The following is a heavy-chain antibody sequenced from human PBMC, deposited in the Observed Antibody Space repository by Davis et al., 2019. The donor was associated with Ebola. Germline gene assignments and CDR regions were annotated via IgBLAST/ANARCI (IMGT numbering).Heavy chain of an antibody. J-gene: IGHJ6*02. V-gene: IGHV3-21*04. CDR1: GFTFSSYA. CDR2: ISSSSSYI. CDR3: ARDRAADYYYYGMDV. D-gene: IGHD6-13*01. Sequence: GGSLRLSCAASGFTFSSYAMHWVRQAPGKGLEWVSSISSSSSYIYYADSVKGRFTISRDNAKNSLYLQMNSLRAEDTAVYYCARDRAADYYYYGMDVWGQGTTVTVSS.